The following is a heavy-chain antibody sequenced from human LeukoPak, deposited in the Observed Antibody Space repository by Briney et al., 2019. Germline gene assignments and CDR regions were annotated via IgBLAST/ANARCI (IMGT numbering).Heavy chain of an antibody. J-gene: IGHJ6*03. D-gene: IGHD2-2*01. CDR2: MNPNSGNT. CDR3: ARAKPYYSSTSWFSYYYYMDV. V-gene: IGHV1-8*01. CDR1: GYTFTSYD. Sequence: ASVKVSCKASGYTFTSYDTNWVRQVTGQGLEWMGWMNPNSGNTGYAQKFQGRVTMTMNTSINTACMELSSLRSEDTAVYYCARAKPYYSSTSWFSYYYYMDVWGQGTTVTVSS.